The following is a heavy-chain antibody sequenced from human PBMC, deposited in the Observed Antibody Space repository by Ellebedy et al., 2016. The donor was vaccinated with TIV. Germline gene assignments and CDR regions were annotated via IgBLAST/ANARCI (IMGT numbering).Heavy chain of an antibody. D-gene: IGHD3-9*01. V-gene: IGHV3-33*08. CDR2: IWHDGSNK. CDR3: ARDYGLYNNGNWFDP. J-gene: IGHJ5*02. CDR1: GFTFSDYY. Sequence: GESLKISCAASGFTFSDYYMSWIRQAPGKGLEWVAVIWHDGSNKYYADSVKGRFTISRDNSKNTLYLQMNSLRAEDTAVYYCARDYGLYNNGNWFDPWGQGTLVTVSS.